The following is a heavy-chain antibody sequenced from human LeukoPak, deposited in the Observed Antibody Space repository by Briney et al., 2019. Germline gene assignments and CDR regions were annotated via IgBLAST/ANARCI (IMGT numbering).Heavy chain of an antibody. J-gene: IGHJ4*02. D-gene: IGHD2-21*01. V-gene: IGHV4-38-2*02. Sequence: SETLSLTCTVSGYSISSGYYWGWIRQPPGQGLEWIGSIYHSGSTYYNPSLKSRVTISVDTSKNQFSLKLSSVTAADTAVYYCARGRFHPVDYWGQGTLVTVSS. CDR2: IYHSGST. CDR3: ARGRFHPVDY. CDR1: GYSISSGYY.